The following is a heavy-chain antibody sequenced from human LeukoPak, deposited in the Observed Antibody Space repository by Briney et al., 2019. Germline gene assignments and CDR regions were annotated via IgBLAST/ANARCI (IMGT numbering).Heavy chain of an antibody. V-gene: IGHV3-21*01. Sequence: GGSLRLSCAAWGYPFRSYRMQWARQARGKGLEWVSFIRSSSSDIYYAVSVKGRFTISRDNAKNSLYLQMDSLRAEDTAVYYCARVRSGSLDYWGQGTLVTVSS. CDR2: IRSSSSDI. CDR3: ARVRSGSLDY. CDR1: GYPFRSYR. J-gene: IGHJ4*02. D-gene: IGHD1-26*01.